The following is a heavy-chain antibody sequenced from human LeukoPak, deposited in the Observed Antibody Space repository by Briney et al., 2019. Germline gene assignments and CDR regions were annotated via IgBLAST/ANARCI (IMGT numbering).Heavy chain of an antibody. J-gene: IGHJ4*02. CDR2: IKEDGSDR. Sequence: GGSLRLSCAASGLPSKWYWMGGVRQAPGKGLEWVANIKEDGSDRNYVDSVRGRFTISRDNAKSSLFLQMNSLRAEDTAVYYCTRDSVWGQGTLVTVSS. CDR3: TRDSV. CDR1: GLPSKWYW. V-gene: IGHV3-7*01.